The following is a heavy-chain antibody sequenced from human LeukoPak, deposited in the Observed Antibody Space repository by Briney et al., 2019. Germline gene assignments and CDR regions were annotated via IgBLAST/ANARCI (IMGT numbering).Heavy chain of an antibody. V-gene: IGHV4-59*08. CDR1: GGSISGLY. CDR3: ATGGGRGHSYGYYY. D-gene: IGHD5-18*01. Sequence: PSETLSLTCTVSGGSISGLYWSWIRQPPGEGLEWIGYIYYTGSTNSNPSLKSRVSISVDTSKNQFSLKLSSVTAADTAVYYCATGGGRGHSYGYYYWGQGTLVTVSS. J-gene: IGHJ4*02. CDR2: IYYTGST.